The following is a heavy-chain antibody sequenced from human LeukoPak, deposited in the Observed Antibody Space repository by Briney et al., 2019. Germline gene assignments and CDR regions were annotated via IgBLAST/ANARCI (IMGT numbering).Heavy chain of an antibody. CDR3: ARDRVPYLFSVVAATDSAQAFDI. D-gene: IGHD2-15*01. V-gene: IGHV1-2*02. CDR1: GYTFTGYY. Sequence: GASVKVSCKASGYTFTGYYMHWVRQAPGQGLEWMGWINPNSGGTNYAQKFQGRVTMTRDTSISTAYMELSRLRSDDTAVYYCARDRVPYLFSVVAATDSAQAFDIWGQGTMVTVSS. J-gene: IGHJ3*02. CDR2: INPNSGGT.